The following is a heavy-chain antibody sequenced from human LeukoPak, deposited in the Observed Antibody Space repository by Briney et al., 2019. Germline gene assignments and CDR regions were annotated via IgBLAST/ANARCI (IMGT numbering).Heavy chain of an antibody. Sequence: SETLSLTCTVSGGSISSSSYYWGWIRQPPGKGLEWIGYIYYSGSTYYNPSLKSRVTISVDTSKNQFSLKLSSVTAADTAVYYCARGTHDYGDYDPAFDIWGQGTMVTVSS. D-gene: IGHD4-17*01. CDR1: GGSISSSSYY. CDR3: ARGTHDYGDYDPAFDI. V-gene: IGHV4-30-4*08. CDR2: IYYSGST. J-gene: IGHJ3*02.